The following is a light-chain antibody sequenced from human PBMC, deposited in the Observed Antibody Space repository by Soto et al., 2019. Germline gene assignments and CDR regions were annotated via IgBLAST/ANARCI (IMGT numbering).Light chain of an antibody. CDR3: QQYYSSPRT. J-gene: IGKJ1*01. Sequence: DIVMTQSPDSLAVSLGERATINCKSSQSVLHSPNNKDYLAWFQQKPGQSPKLLIYWASTRESGVPDRFSGSGSGTDFTLTISSLQAEDVALYYCQQYYSSPRTFGQGTKVEIK. CDR1: QSVLHSPNNKDY. CDR2: WAS. V-gene: IGKV4-1*01.